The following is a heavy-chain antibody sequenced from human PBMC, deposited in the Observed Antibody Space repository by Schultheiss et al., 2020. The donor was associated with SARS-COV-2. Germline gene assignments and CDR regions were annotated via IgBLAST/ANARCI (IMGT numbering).Heavy chain of an antibody. CDR2: ISSSSSYI. Sequence: GGSLRLSCAASGFTFDDYAMHWVRQAPGKGLEWVSSISSSSSYIYYADSVKGRFTISRDNAKNSLYLQMNSLRAEDTAVYYCARDVYKSRAFTMVRGEESDYWGQGTLVTVSS. CDR3: ARDVYKSRAFTMVRGEESDY. D-gene: IGHD3-10*01. V-gene: IGHV3-21*01. J-gene: IGHJ4*02. CDR1: GFTFDDYA.